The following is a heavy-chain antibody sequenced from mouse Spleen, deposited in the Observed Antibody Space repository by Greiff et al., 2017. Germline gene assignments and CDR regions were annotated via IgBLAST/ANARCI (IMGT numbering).Heavy chain of an antibody. CDR2: IHPNSGST. D-gene: IGHD2-10*02. Sequence: QVQLQQPGAELVKPGASVKLSCKASGYTFTSYWMHWVKQRPGQGLEWIGMIHPNSGSTNYNEKFKSKATLTVDKSSSTAYMQLSSLTSEDSAVYYCARGYGNYVHYYAMDYWGQGTSVTVSS. CDR1: GYTFTSYW. CDR3: ARGYGNYVHYYAMDY. J-gene: IGHJ4*01. V-gene: IGHV1-64*01.